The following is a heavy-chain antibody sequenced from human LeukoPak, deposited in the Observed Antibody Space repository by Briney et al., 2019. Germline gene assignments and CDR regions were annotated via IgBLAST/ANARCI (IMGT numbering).Heavy chain of an antibody. J-gene: IGHJ4*02. V-gene: IGHV3-23*01. CDR3: AKDGPLVGPYYFDY. CDR2: ISGSGDST. CDR1: GFTFTSYA. D-gene: IGHD1-26*01. Sequence: PGGSLRLSCAASGFTFTSYAMNWVRQAPGKGLEWVSAISGSGDSTYYADSVKGRFTISRDNSKNMLYLQMNSLRAEDTAVYYCAKDGPLVGPYYFDYWGQGTLVTVSS.